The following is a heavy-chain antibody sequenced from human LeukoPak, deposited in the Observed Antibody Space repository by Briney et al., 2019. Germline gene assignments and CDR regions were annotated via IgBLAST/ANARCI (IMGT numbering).Heavy chain of an antibody. CDR1: GGYICSYY. V-gene: IGHV4-4*07. D-gene: IGHD4-17*01. Sequence: SETLSLTCTVSGGYICSYYWSWIRQPAGKGLEWIGRIYTSENTEYNPSLKSRVTISVDMSTSQFSLRLTSVTAADTAVYYCAREADYGDYSKSFYYMDVWGKGTTVTVSS. CDR3: AREADYGDYSKSFYYMDV. J-gene: IGHJ6*03. CDR2: IYTSENT.